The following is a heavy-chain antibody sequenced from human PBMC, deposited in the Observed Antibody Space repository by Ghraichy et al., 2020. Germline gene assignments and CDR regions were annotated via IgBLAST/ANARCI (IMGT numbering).Heavy chain of an antibody. CDR2: IKNKASNYAT. J-gene: IGHJ6*02. CDR1: GFSFSGSA. CDR3: TRLEDPYYFGMDV. V-gene: IGHV3-73*01. D-gene: IGHD5-24*01. Sequence: GGSLRLSCTASGFSFSGSAIHWVRQASGKGLEWVGRIKNKASNYATAYAASVKGRFSISRDDSKNTAYLQVNSLKTEDTAVYFCTRLEDPYYFGMDVWGRGTTVTVSS.